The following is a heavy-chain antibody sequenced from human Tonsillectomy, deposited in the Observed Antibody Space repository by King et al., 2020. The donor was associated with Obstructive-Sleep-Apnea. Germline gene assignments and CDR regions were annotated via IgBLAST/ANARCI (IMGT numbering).Heavy chain of an antibody. D-gene: IGHD6-19*01. J-gene: IGHJ4*02. CDR1: GFTFSSYA. V-gene: IGHV3-30*04. Sequence: VQLVESGGGVVQPGRSLRLSCAASGFTFSSYAMHWVRQAPGKGLEWVAVISYDGSNKYYADSVKGRFTISRDNSKNTLYLQMNSLRAEDTAVDYCARVLQWVDYWGQGTLVTVSS. CDR2: ISYDGSNK. CDR3: ARVLQWVDY.